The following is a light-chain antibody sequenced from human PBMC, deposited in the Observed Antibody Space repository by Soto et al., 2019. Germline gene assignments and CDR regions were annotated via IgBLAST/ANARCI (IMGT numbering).Light chain of an antibody. CDR1: QNVANY. J-gene: IGKJ1*01. Sequence: EIVLTQSPATLSLSPGERATLSCRASQNVANYLDWYQQKPGQAPRLLIYESSNRATGIAARFSGSGSGTDFTLTISSLEPEDFAVYYCQQRSNSPQTFGHGTQVDIK. V-gene: IGKV3-11*01. CDR2: ESS. CDR3: QQRSNSPQT.